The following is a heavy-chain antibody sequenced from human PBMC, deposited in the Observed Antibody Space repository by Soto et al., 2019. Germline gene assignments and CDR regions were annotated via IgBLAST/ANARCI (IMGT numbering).Heavy chain of an antibody. Sequence: QPGGSLRLSCAASEFSFSSYAMHWIRQAPGKGLEWVAVISFDGNIIQYADSVKGRFIISRDNSKNTLFLQMNSLTGEDTAVYYCARTFDTITYYFDYWGQGTLVTVSS. CDR1: EFSFSSYA. CDR3: ARTFDTITYYFDY. J-gene: IGHJ4*02. CDR2: ISFDGNII. D-gene: IGHD3-9*01. V-gene: IGHV3-30-3*01.